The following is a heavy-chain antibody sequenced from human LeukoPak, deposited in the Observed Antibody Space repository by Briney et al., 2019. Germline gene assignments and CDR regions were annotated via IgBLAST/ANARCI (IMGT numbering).Heavy chain of an antibody. J-gene: IGHJ6*03. CDR3: ARALKGLRRRIGGTTTFEYYYYMDV. D-gene: IGHD1-26*01. CDR2: ISSSGSTI. CDR1: GFTFSSYE. Sequence: GGSLRLSCAASGFTFSSYEMNWVRQAPGKGLEWVSYISSSGSTIYYADSVKGRFTISRDNAKNSLYLLMNSLRAEDTAVYYCARALKGLRRRIGGTTTFEYYYYMDVWGKGTTVTISS. V-gene: IGHV3-48*03.